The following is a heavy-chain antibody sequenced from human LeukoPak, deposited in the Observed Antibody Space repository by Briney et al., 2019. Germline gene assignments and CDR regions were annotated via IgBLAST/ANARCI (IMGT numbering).Heavy chain of an antibody. J-gene: IGHJ5*02. CDR3: ARDAVGYGSGSYTSMYNWFDP. Sequence: ASVKVSCKASGYTFTSYGISWVRQAPGQGLEWMGWISAYNGNTNYAQKLQGRVTMTTDTSTSTAYMEPRSLRSDDTAVYYCARDAVGYGSGSYTSMYNWFDPWGRGTLVTVSS. V-gene: IGHV1-18*01. CDR1: GYTFTSYG. CDR2: ISAYNGNT. D-gene: IGHD3-10*01.